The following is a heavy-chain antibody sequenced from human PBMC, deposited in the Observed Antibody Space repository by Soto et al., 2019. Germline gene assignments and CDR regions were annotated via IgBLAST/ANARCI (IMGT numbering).Heavy chain of an antibody. CDR3: ASDYGDYDYYYYGMDV. J-gene: IGHJ6*02. D-gene: IGHD4-17*01. CDR1: GGSISSGDYY. V-gene: IGHV4-30-4*01. Sequence: QVQLQESGPGLVKSSQTLSLTCTVSGGSISSGDYYWSWIRQPPGKGLEWIGYIYYSGSTYYNPSLKSRVTISVDTSKNQFSLKLSSVTAADTAVYYCASDYGDYDYYYYGMDVWGQGTTVTVSS. CDR2: IYYSGST.